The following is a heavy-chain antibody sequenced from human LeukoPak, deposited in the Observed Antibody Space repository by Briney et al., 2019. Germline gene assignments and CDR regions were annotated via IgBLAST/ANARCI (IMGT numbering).Heavy chain of an antibody. D-gene: IGHD6-19*01. J-gene: IGHJ4*02. V-gene: IGHV3-48*03. CDR3: ARNCSGWYRGVDD. CDR1: GFTFSSYE. Sequence: PGGSLRLPCAASGFTFSSYEMNWVRQAPGKGLEWVSYISSSGSTIYYADSVKGRFTISRDNAKNSLYLQMNSLRAEDTAVYYCARNCSGWYRGVDDWGQGTLVTVSS. CDR2: ISSSGSTI.